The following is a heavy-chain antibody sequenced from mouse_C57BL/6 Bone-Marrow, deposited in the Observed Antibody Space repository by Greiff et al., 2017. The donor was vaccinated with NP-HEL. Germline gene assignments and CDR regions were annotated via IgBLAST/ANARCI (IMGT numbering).Heavy chain of an antibody. Sequence: QVQLQQPGAELVRPGTSVKLSCKASGYTFTSYWMHWVKQRPGQGLEWIGVIDPSDSYTNYNQKFKGKATLTVDTSSSTAYMQLSGLTSEDAAVDYCAREGDYFDYWGQGTTLTVSS. CDR1: GYTFTSYW. CDR2: IDPSDSYT. J-gene: IGHJ2*01. CDR3: AREGDYFDY. V-gene: IGHV1-59*01.